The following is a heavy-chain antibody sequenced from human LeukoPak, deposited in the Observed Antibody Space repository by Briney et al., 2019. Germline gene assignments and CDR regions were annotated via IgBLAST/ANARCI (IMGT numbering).Heavy chain of an antibody. CDR3: ARAVSGRFDY. D-gene: IGHD6-19*01. CDR2: IYYSGST. J-gene: IGHJ4*02. Sequence: PSETLSLTCTVSGGSISSGGYYWSWIRQHPGKGLEWIGYIYYSGSTYYNPSLKSRVTISVDTSKNQFSLGLSSVTAADTAIYYCARAVSGRFDYWGQGTLVTVSS. V-gene: IGHV4-31*03. CDR1: GGSISSGGYY.